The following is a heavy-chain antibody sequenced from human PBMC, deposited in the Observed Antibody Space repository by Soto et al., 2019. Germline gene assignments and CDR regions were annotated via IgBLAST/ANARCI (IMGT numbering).Heavy chain of an antibody. D-gene: IGHD3-3*01. CDR1: GYTFTSYG. Sequence: SLVHASCKASGYTFTSYGISWVRQAPGQGLEWMGWISAYNGNTNYAQKLQGRVTMTTDTSTSTAYMELRSLRSDDTAVYYCARMAGNCDVWSGDTNLNLDEWGQGTRVTVSS. V-gene: IGHV1-18*04. CDR3: ARMAGNCDVWSGDTNLNLDE. CDR2: ISAYNGNT. J-gene: IGHJ4*02.